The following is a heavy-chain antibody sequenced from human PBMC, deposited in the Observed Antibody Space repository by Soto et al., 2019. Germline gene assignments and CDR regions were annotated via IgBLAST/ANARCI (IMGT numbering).Heavy chain of an antibody. J-gene: IGHJ6*02. CDR2: ISYDGSSQ. CDR3: ARAGYCTRGNCYNYYSYGMDV. Sequence: QVQMVESGGGVVQPGRSLRLTCSASGFLFSDFGMHWVRQAPGKGLEWVAVISYDGSSQYSAESVKGQFTISRDDSEHALHLQMTSLRPDDTAVYHCARAGYCTRGNCYNYYSYGMDVWGQGTTVTVSS. CDR1: GFLFSDFG. V-gene: IGHV3-30*03. D-gene: IGHD2-2*02.